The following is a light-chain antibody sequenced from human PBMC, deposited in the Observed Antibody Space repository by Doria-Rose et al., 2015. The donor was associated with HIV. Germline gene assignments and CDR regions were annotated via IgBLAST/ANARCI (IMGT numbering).Light chain of an antibody. J-gene: IGKJ1*01. Sequence: TQTPSFLSASVGVRVTITCRASQGISRYLAWYQQKPGKAPTLLILGASTLQGGVPSRFSGSGSGTEFTLTISSLQPEDFATYYCQQFDSFPRTFGQGTKVELK. CDR3: QQFDSFPRT. V-gene: IGKV1-9*01. CDR2: GAS. CDR1: QGISRY.